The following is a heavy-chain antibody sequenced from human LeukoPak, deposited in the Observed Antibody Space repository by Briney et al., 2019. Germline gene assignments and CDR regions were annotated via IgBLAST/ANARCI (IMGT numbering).Heavy chain of an antibody. D-gene: IGHD5-24*01. J-gene: IGHJ4*02. CDR2: IRYDGSNK. Sequence: GGSLRLSCAASGFTFDDYGMSWVRQAPGKGLEWVAFIRYDGSNKYYADSVKGRFTISRDNSKNTLYLQMNSLRAEDTAVYYCAKDDGYNPDYWGQGTLVTVSS. CDR3: AKDDGYNPDY. CDR1: GFTFDDYG. V-gene: IGHV3-30*02.